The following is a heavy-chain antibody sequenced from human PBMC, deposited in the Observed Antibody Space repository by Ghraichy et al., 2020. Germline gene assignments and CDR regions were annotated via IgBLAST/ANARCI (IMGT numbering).Heavy chain of an antibody. CDR3: ARDQGGGWYSLDY. J-gene: IGHJ4*02. V-gene: IGHV1-46*01. CDR1: GYTFTSHY. CDR2: FDPSGGIT. Sequence: ASVKVSCKASGYTFTSHYTHWVRQAPGQGLEWMGLFDPSGGITIYAQQFQGRVTMTRDTSTSTVYMELSSLKFEDTAVYYCARDQGGGWYSLDYWGQGTLVTVSS. D-gene: IGHD6-19*01.